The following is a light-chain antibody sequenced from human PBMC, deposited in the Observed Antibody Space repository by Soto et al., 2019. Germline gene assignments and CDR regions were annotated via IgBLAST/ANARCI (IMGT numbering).Light chain of an antibody. V-gene: IGKV1-5*01. Sequence: DIHVTKSPATLSAYVEDRVTITCRASQSISSWLAWYQQKPGKAPKLLIYDASSLERGVPSRFSGSGSGTKFTLTISSLQPDDFATYYCQQYNAYSRTFGQGTKADI. CDR3: QQYNAYSRT. CDR2: DAS. J-gene: IGKJ1*01. CDR1: QSISSW.